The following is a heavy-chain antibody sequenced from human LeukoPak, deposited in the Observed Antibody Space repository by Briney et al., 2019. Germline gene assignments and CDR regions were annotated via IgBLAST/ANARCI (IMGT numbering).Heavy chain of an antibody. CDR3: ARALGYCSSTSCYSGGVWFDP. CDR1: GYTFTSYA. D-gene: IGHD2-2*01. J-gene: IGHJ5*02. Sequence: ASVKVSCKASGYTFTSYAMHWVRQAPGQRLEWMGWINAGNGNTKYSQEFQGRVTITRDTSASTAYMELSSLRSEDMAVYYCARALGYCSSTSCYSGGVWFDPWGQGTLVTVSS. V-gene: IGHV1-3*03. CDR2: INAGNGNT.